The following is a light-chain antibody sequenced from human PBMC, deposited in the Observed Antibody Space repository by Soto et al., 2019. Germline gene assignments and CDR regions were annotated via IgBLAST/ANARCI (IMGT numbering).Light chain of an antibody. CDR1: ISEFVVYNY. V-gene: IGLV2-14*01. CDR2: GVS. Sequence: QSLLTHHASLSGSPGQSITISCTGTISEFVVYNYVSWYQQHPGKAPKLMIYGVSNRPSGVSNRFSGSKSGNTASLTISGLQADDEADYYCSSHTISSALQVFGTGTKVTVL. CDR3: SSHTISSALQV. J-gene: IGLJ1*01.